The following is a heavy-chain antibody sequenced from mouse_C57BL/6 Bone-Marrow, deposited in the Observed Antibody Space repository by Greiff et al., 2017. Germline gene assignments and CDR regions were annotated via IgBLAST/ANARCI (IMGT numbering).Heavy chain of an antibody. D-gene: IGHD1-1*01. CDR1: GYTFTSYW. J-gene: IGHJ4*01. CDR3: ARSDYCGSSSYYAMDY. CDR2: IDPSDSYT. Sequence: VQLQQPGAELVMPGASVKLSCKASGYTFTSYWMHWVKQRPGQGLEWIGEIDPSDSYTNYNQKFKGKSTLTVDKSSSTAYMQLSSLTSEDSAVYYCARSDYCGSSSYYAMDYWGQRTSVTVSS. V-gene: IGHV1-69*01.